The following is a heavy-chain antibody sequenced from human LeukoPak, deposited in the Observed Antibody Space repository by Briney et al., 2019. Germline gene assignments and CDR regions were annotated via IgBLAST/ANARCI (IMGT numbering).Heavy chain of an antibody. V-gene: IGHV1-2*02. Sequence: ASVKVSCKASGYTFTGYYMHWVRQAPGQGLEWMGWINPNSGGTNYAQKFQGRVTMTRDTSISTAYMELSRLRSEDTAVYYCARVGRQWLRFRHNWFDPWGQGTLVTVSS. CDR1: GYTFTGYY. CDR2: INPNSGGT. CDR3: ARVGRQWLRFRHNWFDP. D-gene: IGHD5-12*01. J-gene: IGHJ5*02.